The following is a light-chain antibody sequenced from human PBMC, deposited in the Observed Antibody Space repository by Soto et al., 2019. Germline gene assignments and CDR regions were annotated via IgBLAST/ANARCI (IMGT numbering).Light chain of an antibody. CDR1: SSNIGTNT. V-gene: IGLV1-44*01. Sequence: QSVLTQPPSASATPGQRVTISCSGSSSNIGTNTVNWYQKLPGTAPKLLIYSDNQRPSGVPGRFSGSKSGTSASLAISWLQSEDEAEYYCAAWDDSLRFVAFGGGTKLTVL. CDR2: SDN. CDR3: AAWDDSLRFVA. J-gene: IGLJ2*01.